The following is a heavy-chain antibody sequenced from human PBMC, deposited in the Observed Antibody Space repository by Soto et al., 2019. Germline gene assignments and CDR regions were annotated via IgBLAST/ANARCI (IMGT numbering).Heavy chain of an antibody. J-gene: IGHJ4*02. V-gene: IGHV4-31*03. D-gene: IGHD3-10*01. CDR1: GGSISSGGYY. CDR2: IYYSWST. CDR3: ARRMVRGVIDY. Sequence: SETLSLTCTVSGGSISSGGYYWIWIRQHPGKGLEWIGYIYYSWSTYYNPSLKSRVTISVDTSKNQFSLKLSSVTAADTAVYYCARRMVRGVIDYWGQGTLVTVSS.